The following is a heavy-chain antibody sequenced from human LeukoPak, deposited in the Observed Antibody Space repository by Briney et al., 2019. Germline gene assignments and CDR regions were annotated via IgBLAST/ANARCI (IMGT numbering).Heavy chain of an antibody. CDR2: MYLISGNT. Sequence: ASVKVSCKASGYTFTSYDINWVRQATGQGLEWMGWMYLISGNTGYAPKFQGRVTITRNTSISTAYMELGSLRSEDTTVYYCARPGVVIGGGKHAFDIWGQGTMVTVSS. J-gene: IGHJ3*02. V-gene: IGHV1-8*01. D-gene: IGHD3-3*01. CDR1: GYTFTSYD. CDR3: ARPGVVIGGGKHAFDI.